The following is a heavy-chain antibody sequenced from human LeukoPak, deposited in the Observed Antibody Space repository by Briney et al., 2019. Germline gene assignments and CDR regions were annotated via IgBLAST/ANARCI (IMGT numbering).Heavy chain of an antibody. Sequence: GGSLRLSCAASGFTFSSYWMSWVRQAPGKGLEWVANIKQDGSEKYYVDSVKGRFTISRDNAKNSLYLQMNSLRAEDTAVYYCARDPHCGGDCYSDYWGQGTLVTVSS. CDR3: ARDPHCGGDCYSDY. CDR2: IKQDGSEK. CDR1: GFTFSSYW. V-gene: IGHV3-7*01. D-gene: IGHD2-21*02. J-gene: IGHJ4*02.